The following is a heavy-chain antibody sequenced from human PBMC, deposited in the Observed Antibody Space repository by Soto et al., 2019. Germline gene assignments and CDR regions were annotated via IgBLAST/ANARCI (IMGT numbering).Heavy chain of an antibody. CDR1: GGSISSGGYS. D-gene: IGHD4-4*01. Sequence: QLQLQESGSGLVKPSQTLSLTCAVSGGSISSGGYSWSWIRQPPGKGLEWIGYIYHSGSTYYNPPLTGRVTISVDRSKNQFSLKLSSVTAADTAVYDCARGMTTVTTLDYWGQGTLVTVSS. CDR2: IYHSGST. CDR3: ARGMTTVTTLDY. J-gene: IGHJ4*02. V-gene: IGHV4-30-2*01.